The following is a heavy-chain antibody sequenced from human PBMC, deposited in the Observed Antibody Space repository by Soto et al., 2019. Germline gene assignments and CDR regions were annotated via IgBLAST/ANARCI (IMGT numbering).Heavy chain of an antibody. Sequence: QVQLVQSGAEVKKPGASVKVSCKASGYTFTSYGISWVRQAPGQGLEWMGWISAYNGNTNYAQKLQGRVTMTTDTSTSTAYMELRSLRSDDTAVYYCARDPGEYDILTGYPLCWFDPWGQGTLVTVSS. CDR1: GYTFTSYG. J-gene: IGHJ5*02. CDR2: ISAYNGNT. V-gene: IGHV1-18*01. D-gene: IGHD3-9*01. CDR3: ARDPGEYDILTGYPLCWFDP.